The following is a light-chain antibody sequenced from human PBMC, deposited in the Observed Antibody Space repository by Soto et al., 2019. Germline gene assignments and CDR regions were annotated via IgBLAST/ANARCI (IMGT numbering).Light chain of an antibody. CDR1: QDISNY. CDR2: DAS. V-gene: IGKV1-33*01. Sequence: DIQMTQSPSSLSASVGDRVTITCQASQDISNYLNWYQQKPGKDPKLLIYDASNLETGVPSRFSGSGSGTDFPFTISSLQPEDIATYYCQQYDNLPPLFTFGPGTKVDIK. CDR3: QQYDNLPPLFT. J-gene: IGKJ3*01.